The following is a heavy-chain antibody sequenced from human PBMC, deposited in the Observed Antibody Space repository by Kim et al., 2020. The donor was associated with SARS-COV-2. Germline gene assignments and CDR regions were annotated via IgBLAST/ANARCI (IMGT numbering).Heavy chain of an antibody. Sequence: SETLSLTCTVSGDSISSYYWSWIRQPPGKGLEWIGYIYYSGSTKYNPSLKSRVTISVDTSKNQFSLKLSSVTAADTAVYSCARDRRFGGFFDYWGQGTLVTVSS. D-gene: IGHD3-10*01. CDR3: ARDRRFGGFFDY. J-gene: IGHJ4*02. CDR2: IYYSGST. V-gene: IGHV4-59*01. CDR1: GDSISSYY.